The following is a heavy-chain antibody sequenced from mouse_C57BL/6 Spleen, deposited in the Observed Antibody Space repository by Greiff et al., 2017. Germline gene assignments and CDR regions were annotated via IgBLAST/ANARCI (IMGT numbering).Heavy chain of an antibody. V-gene: IGHV7-3*01. Sequence: EVQLVESGGGLVQPGGSLSLSCAASGFTFTDYYMSWVRQPPGKALEWLGFIRNKANGYTTEYSVSVKGRFTISRDNSQSILYLQMHALRAEDSATYYCARYRYYGSGDYAMDYWGQGTSVTVSS. D-gene: IGHD1-1*01. CDR3: ARYRYYGSGDYAMDY. CDR2: IRNKANGYTT. CDR1: GFTFTDYY. J-gene: IGHJ4*01.